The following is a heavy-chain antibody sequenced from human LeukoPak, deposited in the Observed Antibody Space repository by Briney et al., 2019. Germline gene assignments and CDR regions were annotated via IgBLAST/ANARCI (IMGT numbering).Heavy chain of an antibody. V-gene: IGHV1-2*02. D-gene: IGHD3-10*01. Sequence: AASVKVSCKASGYTFTGYYMHWVRQAPGQGLEWMGWINPNSGGTNYAQKFQGRVTMTRDTSISTAYMELSRLRSDDTAVYYCARAMVRGVIARYDYWGQGTLVTVSS. CDR3: ARAMVRGVIARYDY. J-gene: IGHJ4*02. CDR1: GYTFTGYY. CDR2: INPNSGGT.